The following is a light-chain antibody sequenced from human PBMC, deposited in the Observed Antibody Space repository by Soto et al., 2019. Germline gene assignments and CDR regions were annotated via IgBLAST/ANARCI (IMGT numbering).Light chain of an antibody. V-gene: IGLV1-40*01. CDR3: QSFDTRLTSVV. CDR2: GNN. Sequence: QSVVTQPPSVSGAPGQRVTISCTGSSSNIGAGYDVHWYQQFPGTAPKLLIYGNNNRPSGVPDRFSGSKSGTSASLAITGLQAEDQADSYCQSFDTRLTSVVFGGGTKLTVL. J-gene: IGLJ2*01. CDR1: SSNIGAGYD.